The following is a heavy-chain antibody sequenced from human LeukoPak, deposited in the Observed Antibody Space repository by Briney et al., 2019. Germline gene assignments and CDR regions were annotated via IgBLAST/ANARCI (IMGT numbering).Heavy chain of an antibody. CDR1: GFTFSSYG. V-gene: IGHV3-30*02. CDR2: IRYDGSNK. CDR3: AKDQPYYYDSSGSHSTWGYFDY. D-gene: IGHD3-22*01. J-gene: IGHJ4*02. Sequence: PGGSLRLSCAASGFTFSSYGMHWVRQAPGKGLEWVAFIRYDGSNKYYADSVKGRFTISRDNSKNTLYLQMNSLRAEDTAVYYCAKDQPYYYDSSGSHSTWGYFDYWGQGTLVTVSS.